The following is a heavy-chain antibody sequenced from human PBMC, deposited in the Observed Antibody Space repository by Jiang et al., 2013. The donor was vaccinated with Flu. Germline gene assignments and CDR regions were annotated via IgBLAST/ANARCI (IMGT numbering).Heavy chain of an antibody. CDR2: IYYSGST. Sequence: PGLVKPSETLSLTCTVSGGSISSYYWSWIRQPPGKGLEWIGYIYYSGSTNYNPSLKSRVTISVDTSKNQFSLKLSSVTAADTAVYYCARVEYYYDSSGSAAEYFQHWGQGTLVTVSS. J-gene: IGHJ1*01. CDR3: ARVEYYYDSSGSAAEYFQH. V-gene: IGHV4-59*01. D-gene: IGHD3-22*01. CDR1: GGSISSYY.